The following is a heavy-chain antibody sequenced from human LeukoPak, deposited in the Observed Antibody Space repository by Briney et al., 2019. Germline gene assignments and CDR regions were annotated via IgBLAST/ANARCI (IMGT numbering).Heavy chain of an antibody. CDR2: INAGNGNT. CDR3: AAPINWNDEGLDY. Sequence: ASVKVSCKASGGTFSSYAMHWVRQAPGQRLEWMGWINAGNGNTKYSQKFQGRVTITRDTSASTAYMELSSLRSEDTAVYYCAAPINWNDEGLDYWGQGTLVTVSS. D-gene: IGHD1-1*01. J-gene: IGHJ4*02. V-gene: IGHV1-3*01. CDR1: GGTFSSYA.